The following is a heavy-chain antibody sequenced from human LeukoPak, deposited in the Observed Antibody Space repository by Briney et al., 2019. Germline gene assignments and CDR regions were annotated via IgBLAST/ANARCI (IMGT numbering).Heavy chain of an antibody. CDR1: GYSMINGNYF. V-gene: IGHV4-61*02. CDR2: IYTSGTT. CDR3: ARESIAVAGTFDY. J-gene: IGHJ4*02. D-gene: IGHD6-19*01. Sequence: SQTLSLTCSVSGYSMINGNYFWSWTRQPAGKPLEWIVRIYTSGTTNYNPSLRSRAAISVDTSKNQFSLKLSSVTAADTAVYYCARESIAVAGTFDYWGQGTLVTVSS.